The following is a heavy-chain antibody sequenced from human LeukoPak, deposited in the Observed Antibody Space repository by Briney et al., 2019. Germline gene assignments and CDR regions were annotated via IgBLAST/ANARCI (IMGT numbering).Heavy chain of an antibody. D-gene: IGHD3-22*01. V-gene: IGHV3-33*01. J-gene: IGHJ3*02. Sequence: GGSLRLSCAASGFTFSSYGMHWVRQAPGKGLEWVAVILYDGSNKYYADSVKGRFTISRDNSKNTLYLQMNSLRAEDTAVYYCARDFKVDGHSGYYAFDIWGQGTMVTVSS. CDR1: GFTFSSYG. CDR2: ILYDGSNK. CDR3: ARDFKVDGHSGYYAFDI.